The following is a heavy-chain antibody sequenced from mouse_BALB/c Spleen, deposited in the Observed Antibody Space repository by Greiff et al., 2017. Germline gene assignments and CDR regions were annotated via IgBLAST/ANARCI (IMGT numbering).Heavy chain of an antibody. Sequence: EVQLQESGGGLVQPGGSRKLSCAASGFTFSSFGMHWVRQAPEKGLEWVAYISSGSSTIYYADTVKGRFTISRDNPKNTLFLQMTSLRSEDTAMYYCARSGLRRVMDYWGQGTSVTVSS. D-gene: IGHD1-1*01. J-gene: IGHJ4*01. V-gene: IGHV5-17*02. CDR2: ISSGSSTI. CDR3: ARSGLRRVMDY. CDR1: GFTFSSFG.